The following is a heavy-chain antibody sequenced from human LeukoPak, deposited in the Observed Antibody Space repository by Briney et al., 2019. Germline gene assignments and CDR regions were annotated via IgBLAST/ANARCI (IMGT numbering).Heavy chain of an antibody. CDR3: ARSRGYGVTGGMDV. J-gene: IGHJ6*02. CDR1: EFTVSSNY. CDR2: IYSDGRT. V-gene: IGHV3-53*01. D-gene: IGHD6-25*01. Sequence: GGSLRLSCASSEFTVSSNYMSWVRQAPGKGLDWVSVIYSDGRTYYADSVKGRYSISGDNSKNMLYLQMNSLRADDTAVYYCARSRGYGVTGGMDVWGQGTTVTVSS.